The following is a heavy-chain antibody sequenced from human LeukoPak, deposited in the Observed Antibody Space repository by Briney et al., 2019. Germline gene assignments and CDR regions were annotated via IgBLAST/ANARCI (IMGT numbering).Heavy chain of an antibody. CDR2: MIPIFGIA. CDR1: GGTISSYA. Sequence: SVKVASNASGGTISSYAISWVRQAPGQGLEWMVRMIPIFGIANYAQKFQGRVTITADKSTSTAYMELSRQTSEDTAVYYCARRYCGGDCYSPDYGMDVWGQGTTVTVSS. CDR3: ARRYCGGDCYSPDYGMDV. J-gene: IGHJ6*02. V-gene: IGHV1-69*04. D-gene: IGHD2-21*02.